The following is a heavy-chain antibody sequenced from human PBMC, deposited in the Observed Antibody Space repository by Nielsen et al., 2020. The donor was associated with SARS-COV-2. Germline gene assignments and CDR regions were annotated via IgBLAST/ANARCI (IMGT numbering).Heavy chain of an antibody. D-gene: IGHD5-18*01. Sequence: SETLSLTCTVSGGSISSYYWSWIRQPPGKGLEWIGYIYYSGSTNYNPSLKSRVTISVDTSKNQFSLKLSSVTAADTAVYYCARLRYSYGSPRLDYWGQGTLVTVSS. CDR1: GGSISSYY. J-gene: IGHJ4*02. CDR2: IYYSGST. V-gene: IGHV4-59*01. CDR3: ARLRYSYGSPRLDY.